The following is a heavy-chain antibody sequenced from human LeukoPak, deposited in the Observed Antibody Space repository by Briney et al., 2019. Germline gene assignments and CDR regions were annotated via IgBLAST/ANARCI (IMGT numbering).Heavy chain of an antibody. D-gene: IGHD6-13*01. CDR3: ARAGGYSSSHFDY. Sequence: SETLSLTCTVSGGSISSYYWSWIRQPPGKGLEWIGYIYYSGSTNYNPSLKSRVTISVDTSKNQFSLKLSSVTAADTAVYYCARAGGYSSSHFDYWGQGTLVTVSS. CDR1: GGSISSYY. J-gene: IGHJ4*02. V-gene: IGHV4-59*01. CDR2: IYYSGST.